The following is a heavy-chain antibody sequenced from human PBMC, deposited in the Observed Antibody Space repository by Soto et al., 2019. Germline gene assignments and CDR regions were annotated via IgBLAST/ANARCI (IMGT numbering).Heavy chain of an antibody. CDR3: ARGGGYDSFDY. CDR2: ISHLEST. D-gene: IGHD5-12*01. V-gene: IGHV4-30-2*06. Sequence: SETLSLTCTVSGASISYGGFSWSWIRQSPGKGLEWIGYISHLESTYFHPSFKSRLTMSIDRTRNQFSLKLSSVNAADMAVYYCARGGGYDSFDYWGQG. CDR1: GASISYGGFS. J-gene: IGHJ4*02.